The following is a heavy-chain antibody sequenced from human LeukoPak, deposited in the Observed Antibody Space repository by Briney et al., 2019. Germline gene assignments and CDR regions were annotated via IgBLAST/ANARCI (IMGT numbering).Heavy chain of an antibody. V-gene: IGHV4-34*01. CDR2: INHSGST. Sequence: SETLSLTCAVYGGSFSGYYWSWIRQPPGKGLEWIGEINHSGSTNYNPSLKSRVTISVDTSKNQFSLKLSSVTAADTAVYYCARAREALGYCSSTSCQNWFDPWGQGTLVTASS. D-gene: IGHD2-2*01. CDR1: GGSFSGYY. CDR3: ARAREALGYCSSTSCQNWFDP. J-gene: IGHJ5*02.